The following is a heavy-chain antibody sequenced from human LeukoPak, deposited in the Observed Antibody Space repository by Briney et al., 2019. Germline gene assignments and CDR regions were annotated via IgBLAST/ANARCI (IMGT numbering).Heavy chain of an antibody. CDR1: GGSIKSHF. J-gene: IGHJ6*03. Sequence: SETLSLTCTVSGGSIKSHFWSWVRQPPGKRLEWIGYIFHSGSTNYNPSLKSRVTISVDTSKNQFSLKLSSVTAADTAVYYCARVGLGVVPAAHMDVWGKGTTVTISS. CDR3: ARVGLGVVPAAHMDV. V-gene: IGHV4-59*11. CDR2: IFHSGST. D-gene: IGHD2-2*01.